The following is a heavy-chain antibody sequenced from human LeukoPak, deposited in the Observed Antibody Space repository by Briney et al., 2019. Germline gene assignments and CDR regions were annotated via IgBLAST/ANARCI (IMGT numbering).Heavy chain of an antibody. Sequence: GGSLRLSCAASGYTFSRDAMHWVRQAPGKGLEWVAVIPYDGGEKYYGDSVKGRFTISRDNSKNTLYLQMNSLRIEDTAVYYCAKELNVRGPPGYWGQGTLVTVSS. V-gene: IGHV3-30*18. CDR2: IPYDGGEK. D-gene: IGHD2-8*01. CDR1: GYTFSRDA. CDR3: AKELNVRGPPGY. J-gene: IGHJ4*02.